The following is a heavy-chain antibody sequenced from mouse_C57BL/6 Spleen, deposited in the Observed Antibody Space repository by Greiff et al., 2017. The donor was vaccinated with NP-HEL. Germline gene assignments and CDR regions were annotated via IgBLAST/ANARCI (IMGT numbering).Heavy chain of an antibody. CDR3: ARPPYYYDGAMDY. CDR2: INPSSGYT. Sequence: QVQLQQSGAELARPGASVKMSCKASGYTFTSYTMHWVKQRPGQGLEWIGYINPSSGYTKYNQKFKDKATLTADKSSSTAYMQLSSLTSEDSAVYYCARPPYYYDGAMDYWGQGTSVTVSS. J-gene: IGHJ4*01. V-gene: IGHV1-4*01. D-gene: IGHD1-1*01. CDR1: GYTFTSYT.